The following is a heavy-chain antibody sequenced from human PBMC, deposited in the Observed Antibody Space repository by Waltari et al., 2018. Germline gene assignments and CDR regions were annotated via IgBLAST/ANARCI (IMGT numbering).Heavy chain of an antibody. CDR2: ISYDGSNE. D-gene: IGHD5-12*01. Sequence: QVQLVESGGGVVQPGGSLRLSCAASGFTFSGYGVHGVRQAPGRGLEWVAFISYDGSNEYYADSVKGRFTISRDNSRNTLYLQMNRLRDEDTAVYYCMKDQARGWGQGTLVTVSS. CDR3: MKDQARG. J-gene: IGHJ4*02. CDR1: GFTFSGYG. V-gene: IGHV3-30*02.